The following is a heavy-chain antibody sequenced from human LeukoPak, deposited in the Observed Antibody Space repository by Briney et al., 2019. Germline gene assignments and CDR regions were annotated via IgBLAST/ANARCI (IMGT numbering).Heavy chain of an antibody. D-gene: IGHD7-27*01. J-gene: IGHJ4*02. CDR1: GGSISSSSYY. CDR3: ARGGSDWGYYFDY. V-gene: IGHV4-39*07. CDR2: IYYSGST. Sequence: SETLSLTCTVSGGSISSSSYYWGWIRQPPGKGLEWIGSIYYSGSTYYNPSLKSRVTISLDTSKNQFSLKLSSVTAADTAVYYCARGGSDWGYYFDYWGQGTLVTVSS.